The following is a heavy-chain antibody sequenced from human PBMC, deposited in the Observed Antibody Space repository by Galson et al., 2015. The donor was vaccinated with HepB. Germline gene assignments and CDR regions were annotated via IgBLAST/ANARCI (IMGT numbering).Heavy chain of an antibody. CDR2: IKSKTDGGTT. CDR3: TTRGTFFDSSFFDD. Sequence: SLRLSCAASGFIFSNAWMNWVRQVPGRGLEWVGRIKSKTDGGTTDYAAPVKGRFTISRDDSENTMYLQMNSLKTEDTAMYYCTTRGTFFDSSFFDDWGQGTLVTVSS. CDR1: GFIFSNAW. D-gene: IGHD3-22*01. J-gene: IGHJ4*02. V-gene: IGHV3-15*01.